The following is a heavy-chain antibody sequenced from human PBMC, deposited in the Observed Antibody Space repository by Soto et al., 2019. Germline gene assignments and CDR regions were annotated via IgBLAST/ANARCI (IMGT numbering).Heavy chain of an antibody. D-gene: IGHD3-3*01. J-gene: IGHJ6*02. CDR3: ASPLFPSGGYYYYGMDV. CDR2: ISGSGGST. Sequence: PGGSLRLSCAASGFTFSSYAMSWVRQAPGKGLEWVSAISGSGGSTYYADSVKGRFTISRDNSKNTLYLQMNSLRAEDTAVYYCASPLFPSGGYYYYGMDVWGQGTTVTVSS. CDR1: GFTFSSYA. V-gene: IGHV3-23*01.